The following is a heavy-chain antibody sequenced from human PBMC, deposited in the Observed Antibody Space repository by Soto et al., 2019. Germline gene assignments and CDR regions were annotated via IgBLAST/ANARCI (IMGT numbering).Heavy chain of an antibody. CDR1: GFTFSSYA. V-gene: IGHV3-23*01. J-gene: IGHJ4*02. CDR2: ISGSGGST. Sequence: EVQLLESGGGLVQPGGSLRLSCAASGFTFSSYAMNWVRQAPGKGLEWVSVISGSGGSTYYADSAKGRFTISRDHSNNTLXXXXXXXPXEDTXVYXXXXRXYVSEFDYWRQGTLVTVSS. D-gene: IGHD3-10*01. CDR3: XXRXYVSEFDY.